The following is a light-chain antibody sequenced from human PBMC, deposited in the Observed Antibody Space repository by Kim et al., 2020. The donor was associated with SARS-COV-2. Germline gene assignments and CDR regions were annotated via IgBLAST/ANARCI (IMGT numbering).Light chain of an antibody. CDR1: SSNIGSNT. V-gene: IGLV1-44*01. J-gene: IGLJ7*01. Sequence: ELTQPPSASGTPGQRVTISCSGSSSNIGSNTVNWYQQLPGTAPKLLIYSNNQRPSGVPDRFSGSKSGTSASLAISGLQSEDEADHYCAAWDDSLNGAVFGGGTQLTVL. CDR2: SNN. CDR3: AAWDDSLNGAV.